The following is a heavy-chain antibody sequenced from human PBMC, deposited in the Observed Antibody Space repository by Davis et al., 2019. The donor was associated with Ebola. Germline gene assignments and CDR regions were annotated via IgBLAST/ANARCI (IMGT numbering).Heavy chain of an antibody. Sequence: PGGSLRLSCEISGLISSNHVMYWVRQASGKGLEWISASETSDTNFNANYADFVKGRFTIFRDNSRNTVSLQMNSLRVEDTAVYYCARRIILTSRGGVDVWGQGTTVIVSS. V-gene: IGHV3-23*05. CDR2: SETSDTNFNA. J-gene: IGHJ6*02. D-gene: IGHD2-8*02. CDR1: GLISSNHV. CDR3: ARRIILTSRGGVDV.